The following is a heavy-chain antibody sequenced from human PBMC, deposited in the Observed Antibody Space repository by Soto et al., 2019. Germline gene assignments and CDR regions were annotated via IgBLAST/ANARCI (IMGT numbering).Heavy chain of an antibody. V-gene: IGHV3-23*01. J-gene: IGHJ4*02. CDR1: GFTFSGSA. CDR2: ISGGGST. Sequence: EVQLSESGGGLVQPGGSLRLSCGGAGFTFSGSAVSWVRQAPGRGLEWVSGISGGGSTEYADSMKGRFGISRDNSKDTVYLYMNSLRDDDTAVYYCARQKGDIVARPPDHWGQGILVTVSS. D-gene: IGHD5-12*01. CDR3: ARQKGDIVARPPDH.